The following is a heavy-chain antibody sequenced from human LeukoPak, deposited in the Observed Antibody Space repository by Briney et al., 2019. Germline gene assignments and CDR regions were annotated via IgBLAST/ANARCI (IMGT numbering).Heavy chain of an antibody. Sequence: SETLSLTCTVSGGSISSYYWSWIRQPPGKGLEWIGYFDYSGSTNYNPSLKSRVTISLDTSKNQFSLKLSSVTAADTAVYYCAREHGFTSSWYVDYWGQGRLVTVSS. J-gene: IGHJ4*02. D-gene: IGHD6-13*01. CDR3: AREHGFTSSWYVDY. CDR1: GGSISSYY. CDR2: FDYSGST. V-gene: IGHV4-59*01.